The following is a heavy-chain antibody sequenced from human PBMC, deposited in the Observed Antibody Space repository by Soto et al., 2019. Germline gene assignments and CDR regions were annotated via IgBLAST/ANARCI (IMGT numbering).Heavy chain of an antibody. Sequence: QVQLVQSGAEVKKPGASVKVSCKASGYTFTSYGISWVRQAPGQGLEWMGWISAYNGNTNYAQKLRGWDTVPTATSTSTASMALRGLRYVDTVLCVCARGESIGDVCGQGATVTVSS. CDR1: GYTFTSYG. V-gene: IGHV1-18*01. J-gene: IGHJ6*02. D-gene: IGHD6-6*01. CDR2: ISAYNGNT. CDR3: ARGESIGDV.